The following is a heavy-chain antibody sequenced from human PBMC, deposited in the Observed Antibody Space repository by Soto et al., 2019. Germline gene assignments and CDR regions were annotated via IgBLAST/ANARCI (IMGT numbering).Heavy chain of an antibody. J-gene: IGHJ2*01. V-gene: IGHV4-4*02. CDR3: ARPTLGPLFFTERPPVTSL. CDR1: VDATRSRYR. Sequence: PSETRSLTCGVSVDATRSRYRWTRLRQPPGRGLEWIGEVNQSGTSNYNPSLKSRVTISLDASKNHFPLTMTSVNAADPAVQYCARPTLGPLFFTERPPVTSLW. D-gene: IGHD3-16*01. CDR2: VNQSGTS.